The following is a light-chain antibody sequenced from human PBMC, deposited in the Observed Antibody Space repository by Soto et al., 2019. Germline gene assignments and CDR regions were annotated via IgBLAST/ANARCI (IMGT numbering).Light chain of an antibody. CDR3: QKYNSALPWT. J-gene: IGKJ1*01. CDR1: QGISNY. CDR2: AAS. Sequence: DIQMTQSPSSLSASVGDRVTITCRASQGISNYLAWYQQKPGKDPKLLIYAASTLQPGGPSRFSGSGSGTDFTLTISSLQPEDVATYYCQKYNSALPWTFGQGTRVEIK. V-gene: IGKV1-27*01.